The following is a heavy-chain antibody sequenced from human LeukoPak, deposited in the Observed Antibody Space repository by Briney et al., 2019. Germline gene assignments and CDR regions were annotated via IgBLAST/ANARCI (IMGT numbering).Heavy chain of an antibody. J-gene: IGHJ4*02. Sequence: GALRLSCAASGFTFNSHAMSWVRPAPGKGLEWGGFIRSKAYGGTTEYAASVKGRYTISRDDSKSIAYLQMNSLKTEDTAVYYCTRVAYSSGWTLDYWGQGTLVTVSS. CDR2: IRSKAYGGTT. CDR1: GFTFNSHA. D-gene: IGHD6-19*01. CDR3: TRVAYSSGWTLDY. V-gene: IGHV3-49*04.